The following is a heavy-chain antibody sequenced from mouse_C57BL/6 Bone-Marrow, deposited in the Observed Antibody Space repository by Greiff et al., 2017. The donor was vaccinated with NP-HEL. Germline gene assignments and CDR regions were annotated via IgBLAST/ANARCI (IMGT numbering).Heavy chain of an antibody. CDR1: GYTFTSYW. CDR3: ARDYDYPYYAMDY. D-gene: IGHD2-4*01. Sequence: VQLQQPGAELVMPGASVKLSCKASGYTFTSYWMHLVKQRPGQGLEWIGEIDPSDSYTNYNQKFKGKSTLTVDKSSSTAYMQLSSLTSEDSAVYYCARDYDYPYYAMDYWGQGTSVTVSS. J-gene: IGHJ4*01. V-gene: IGHV1-69*01. CDR2: IDPSDSYT.